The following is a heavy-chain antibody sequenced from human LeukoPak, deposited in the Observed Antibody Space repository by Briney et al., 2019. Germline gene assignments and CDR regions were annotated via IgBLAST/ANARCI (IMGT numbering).Heavy chain of an antibody. J-gene: IGHJ4*02. CDR2: ISWDGGST. CDR1: GFTFDDYA. V-gene: IGHV3-43D*04. D-gene: IGHD2-2*01. Sequence: GGSLRLSCAASGFTFDDYAMHWVRQAPGKGLEWVSLISWDGGSTYYADSVKGRFTISRDNSRNSLYLQMNSLRAEDTALYYCAKDYCSSTSCYFDYWGQGTLVTVSS. CDR3: AKDYCSSTSCYFDY.